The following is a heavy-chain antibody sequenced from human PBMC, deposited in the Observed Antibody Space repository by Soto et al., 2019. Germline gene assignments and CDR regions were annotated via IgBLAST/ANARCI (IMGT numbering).Heavy chain of an antibody. CDR2: ISAYNGNT. CDR3: ARELRCSGGSCYLVNADP. V-gene: IGHV1-18*01. Sequence: ASVKVSFKASGYTFTSYGISWLRQAPGQGLEWMGWISAYNGNTNYAQKLQGRVTMTTDTSTSTAYMELRSLRSDDTAVYYCARELRCSGGSCYLVNADPWGQGTLVTVSS. CDR1: GYTFTSYG. J-gene: IGHJ5*02. D-gene: IGHD2-15*01.